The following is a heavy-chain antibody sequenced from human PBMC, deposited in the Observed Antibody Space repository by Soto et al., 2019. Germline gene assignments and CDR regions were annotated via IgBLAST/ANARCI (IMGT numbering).Heavy chain of an antibody. D-gene: IGHD2-15*01. Sequence: GGSLRLSCAASGFTFSSYAMHWVRQAPGKGLEWVAVISYDGSNKYYADSVKGRFTISRDNSKNTLYLQMNSLRAEDTAVYHCARVERGYCSGGSCYPGYWGQGTLVTVSS. V-gene: IGHV3-30-3*01. CDR2: ISYDGSNK. CDR3: ARVERGYCSGGSCYPGY. CDR1: GFTFSSYA. J-gene: IGHJ4*02.